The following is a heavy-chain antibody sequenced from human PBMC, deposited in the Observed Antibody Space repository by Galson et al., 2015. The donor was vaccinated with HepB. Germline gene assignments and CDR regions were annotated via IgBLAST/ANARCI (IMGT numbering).Heavy chain of an antibody. CDR3: ASGYSSSWYVRYFGL. Sequence: SLRLSCAASGFTFSSYSMNWVRQAPGKGLEWVSSISSSSSYIYYADSVKGRFTISRDNAKNSLYLQMNSLRAEDTAVYYCASGYSSSWYVRYFGLWGRGTLVTVSS. J-gene: IGHJ2*01. V-gene: IGHV3-21*01. CDR2: ISSSSSYI. D-gene: IGHD6-13*01. CDR1: GFTFSSYS.